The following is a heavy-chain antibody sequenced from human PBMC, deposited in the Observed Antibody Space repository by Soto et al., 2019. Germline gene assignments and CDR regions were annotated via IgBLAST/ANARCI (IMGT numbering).Heavy chain of an antibody. CDR2: ISVYNGNT. CDR3: AREGAGLYYYYYGMDV. D-gene: IGHD6-19*01. V-gene: IGHV1-18*01. Sequence: QVQLVQSGAEVKTPGASVKVSCKASGYTFTKYAISWMRQAPGQGLEWIGWISVYNGNTKYAENLQARVTVTTDTSTTTVYMELRSLRSDDTAVYDCAREGAGLYYYYYGMDVWGQGTTVTVPS. CDR1: GYTFTKYA. J-gene: IGHJ6*02.